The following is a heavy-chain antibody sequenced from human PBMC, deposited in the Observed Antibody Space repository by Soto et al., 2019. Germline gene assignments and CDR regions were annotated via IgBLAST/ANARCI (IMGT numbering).Heavy chain of an antibody. CDR3: AKDRNRRGIAVAGIISTTAFDY. J-gene: IGHJ4*02. CDR1: GFTFSSYA. Sequence: GGSLRLSCAASGFTFSSYAMSWVRQAPGKGLEWVSAISGSGGSTYYADSVKGRFTISRDNSKNTLYLQMNSLRAEDTAVYYCAKDRNRRGIAVAGIISTTAFDYWGQGTLVTVSS. V-gene: IGHV3-23*01. CDR2: ISGSGGST. D-gene: IGHD6-19*01.